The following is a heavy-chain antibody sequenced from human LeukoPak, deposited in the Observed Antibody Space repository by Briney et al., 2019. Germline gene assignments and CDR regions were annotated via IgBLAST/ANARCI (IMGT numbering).Heavy chain of an antibody. V-gene: IGHV3-74*01. CDR2: INSDGSST. CDR1: GFTFSTYW. D-gene: IGHD1/OR15-1a*01. CDR3: ARDPSGSSTTSFDY. Sequence: GGSLRLSCAAYGFTFSTYWMHWVRQAPGKGLGWVSRINSDGSSTSYADSVKGRFTISRDNAKNTLYLQMNTLRVEDTAVYYCARDPSGSSTTSFDYWGQGTLVTVSS. J-gene: IGHJ4*02.